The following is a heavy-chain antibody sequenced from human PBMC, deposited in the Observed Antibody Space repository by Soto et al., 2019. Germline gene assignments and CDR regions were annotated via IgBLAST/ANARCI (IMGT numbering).Heavy chain of an antibody. CDR2: MSHSGGT. V-gene: IGHV4-34*01. J-gene: IGHJ3*02. D-gene: IGHD1-1*01. CDR1: GGFVSSGSYY. CDR3: ARVERGNATTVVDAFDI. Sequence: QVQLQQWGAGLLKPSETLSLTCAVYGGFVSSGSYYWSWIRQPPGKGLEWIGEMSHSGGTHFNPSLKSRVTISVDTSKNQFSLTMSSVTAADTALYYCARVERGNATTVVDAFDIWGPGTMVTVSS.